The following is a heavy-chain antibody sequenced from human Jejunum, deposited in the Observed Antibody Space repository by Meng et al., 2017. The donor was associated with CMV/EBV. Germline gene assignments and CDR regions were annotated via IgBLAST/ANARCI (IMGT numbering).Heavy chain of an antibody. CDR2: IYCSGST. CDR3: ARVDYGGFDP. V-gene: IGHV4-61*08. J-gene: IGHJ5*02. CDR1: GGSVSSGGYY. D-gene: IGHD4-17*01. Sequence: CTVSGGSVSSGGYYWSWVRQPPGKRLEWIGYIYCSGSTNYNPSLKSRVTISVDTSKNQFSLKLSSVTAADTAVYYCARVDYGGFDPWGQGTLVTVSS.